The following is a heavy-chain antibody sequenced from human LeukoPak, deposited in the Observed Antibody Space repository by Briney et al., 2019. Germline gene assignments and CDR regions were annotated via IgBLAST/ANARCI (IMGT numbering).Heavy chain of an antibody. D-gene: IGHD6-19*01. V-gene: IGHV4-59*01. CDR3: ARVASSGWWGYAFDI. J-gene: IGHJ3*02. CDR1: GGSISGYY. CDR2: FYYSGST. Sequence: SETLSLTCTVSGGSISGYYWNWVRQPPGKGLEWIGYFYYSGSTNYNPSLKSRVTISGDTSQNQISLRLSSVTAAETAVYYCARVASSGWWGYAFDIWGQGTMVTVSS.